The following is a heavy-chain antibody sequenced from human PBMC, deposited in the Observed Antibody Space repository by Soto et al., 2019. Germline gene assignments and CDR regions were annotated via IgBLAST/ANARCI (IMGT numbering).Heavy chain of an antibody. V-gene: IGHV3-48*01. D-gene: IGHD2-15*01. CDR1: GFTFSSYS. CDR2: ISSSSSTI. Sequence: EVQVVESGGGLVQPGGSLRLSCAASGFTFSSYSMNRVRQAPGKGLEWVSYISSSSSTIFYADSVKGRFTISRDNAKNSLYLQMNSLRAEDTAVYYCARDIDGGGQGTLVTVSS. CDR3: ARDIDG. J-gene: IGHJ4*02.